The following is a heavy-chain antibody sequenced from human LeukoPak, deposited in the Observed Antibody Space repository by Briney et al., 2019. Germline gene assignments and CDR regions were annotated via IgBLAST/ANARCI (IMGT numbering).Heavy chain of an antibody. CDR1: GYSFTSYW. V-gene: IGHV5-51*01. CDR2: IYPGDSDT. J-gene: IGHJ4*02. D-gene: IGHD2-15*01. CDR3: ATGRYCSGGSCRRNYLDY. Sequence: GESLKISCKGSGYSFTSYWIGWVRQMPGKGLEWMGIIYPGDSDTRYSPSFQGQVTISADKSISTAYLQWSSLKASDTAMYYCATGRYCSGGSCRRNYLDYWGQGTLVTVSS.